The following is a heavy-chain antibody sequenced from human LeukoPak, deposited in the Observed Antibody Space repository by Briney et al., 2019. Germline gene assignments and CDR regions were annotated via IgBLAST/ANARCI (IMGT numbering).Heavy chain of an antibody. V-gene: IGHV7-4-1*02. D-gene: IGHD5-12*01. CDR1: GYTFTSSV. CDR2: INTNTAHP. J-gene: IGHJ4*02. Sequence: ASVKVSCKASGYTFTSSVINWVRQAPGQGLEWVGWINTNTAHPTYAPGFAGRFFFSLDASVSTAYLQITSLMSGDTAVYYCARGSVASDYWGQGTLVTVSS. CDR3: ARGSVASDY.